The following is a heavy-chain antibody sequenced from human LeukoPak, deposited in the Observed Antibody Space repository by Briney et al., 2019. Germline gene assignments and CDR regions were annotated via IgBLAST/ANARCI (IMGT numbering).Heavy chain of an antibody. Sequence: GGSLRLSCAASGFTFSSYAMHWVRQAPGKGLEWVAVISYDGSNKYYADSVKGRFTISRDNSKNTLYLQMNSLRAEDTAVYYCARAVRAHSSASSDYWGQGTLVTVSS. V-gene: IGHV3-30-3*01. CDR3: ARAVRAHSSASSDY. D-gene: IGHD2-2*01. CDR2: ISYDGSNK. J-gene: IGHJ4*02. CDR1: GFTFSSYA.